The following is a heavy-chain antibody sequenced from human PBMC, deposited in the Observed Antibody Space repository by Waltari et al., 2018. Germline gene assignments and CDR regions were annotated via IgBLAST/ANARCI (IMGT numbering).Heavy chain of an antibody. CDR3: ARGGTYCSGGSCSKKPYYYGMDV. J-gene: IGHJ6*02. Sequence: QVQLVQSGAEVKKPGSSVKVSCKASGGTFSSYAISWVRQAPGQGLDWMGGIIPIVGADKHEQKFQGRVTIATDESTSTGYMELSSLRSEDTAVYYCARGGTYCSGGSCSKKPYYYGMDVWGQGTTVTVSS. CDR2: IIPIVGAD. CDR1: GGTFSSYA. D-gene: IGHD2-15*01. V-gene: IGHV1-69*05.